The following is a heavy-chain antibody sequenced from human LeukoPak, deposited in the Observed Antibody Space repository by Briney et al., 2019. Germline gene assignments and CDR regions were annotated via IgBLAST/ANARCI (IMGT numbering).Heavy chain of an antibody. Sequence: GGSLRLSCAASGFTFSNYNMNWVRQAPGKGLEWVSSISSTRSSYIYYAESVKGRFTISRDIAKHSLYLQMSSLRAEDTAVYYCARDWTTVTFPDAFDIWGQGTMVTVSS. J-gene: IGHJ3*02. CDR2: ISSTRSSYI. D-gene: IGHD4-17*01. CDR3: ARDWTTVTFPDAFDI. CDR1: GFTFSNYN. V-gene: IGHV3-21*01.